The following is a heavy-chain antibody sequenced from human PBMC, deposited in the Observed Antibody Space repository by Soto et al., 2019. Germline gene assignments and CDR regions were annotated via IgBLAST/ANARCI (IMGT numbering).Heavy chain of an antibody. J-gene: IGHJ4*02. CDR3: AADWTYCGGDCYVD. V-gene: IGHV1-58*01. D-gene: IGHD2-21*02. CDR2: VVIGSGSA. CDR1: GFTFTTSA. Sequence: SVKVSCKASGFTFTTSAVQWVRQARGQRLEWIGWVVIGSGSAFYAQKFQDRVTITRDMSTSTAYMELSSLRSEDTAVYYCAADWTYCGGDCYVDWGQGTLVTVSS.